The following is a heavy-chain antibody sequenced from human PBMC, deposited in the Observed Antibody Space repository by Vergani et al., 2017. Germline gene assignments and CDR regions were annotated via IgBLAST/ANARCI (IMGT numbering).Heavy chain of an antibody. CDR2: IFRSGTT. CDR3: ARENVVIARIFDF. V-gene: IGHV4-31*03. J-gene: IGHJ4*02. CDR1: GDSLSSSDHY. Sequence: QVQLQESGPGLVKPSQTLSLTCTVSGDSLSSSDHYCSWIRQRSDKGLEWVGHIFRSGTTYYNPSLKSRLIMSVETSKNQFSLKLTSVTAADTAMYYCARENVVIARIFDFWGQGTLVTVSS. D-gene: IGHD2-21*01.